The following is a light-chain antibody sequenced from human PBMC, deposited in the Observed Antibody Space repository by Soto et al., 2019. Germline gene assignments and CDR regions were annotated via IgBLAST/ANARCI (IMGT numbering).Light chain of an antibody. CDR2: EVS. V-gene: IGLV2-8*01. Sequence: QSALTQPPSASGSPGQSVTISCTGTSSDVGGYNYVSWYQQHPGKAPKVMIYEVSKRPSGVPERFSGSKSGNTASLTVSGLQAEDEADYYCSSYGGRNNLLFGGGTKVTVL. J-gene: IGLJ2*01. CDR1: SSDVGGYNY. CDR3: SSYGGRNNLL.